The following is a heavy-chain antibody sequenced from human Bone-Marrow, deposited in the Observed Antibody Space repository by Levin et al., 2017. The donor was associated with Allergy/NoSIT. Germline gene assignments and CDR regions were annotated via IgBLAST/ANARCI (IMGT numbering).Heavy chain of an antibody. J-gene: IGHJ3*02. Sequence: SETLSLTCTVSGGSMSDYYWAWIRQSPGKGLEWIAYIYFSGSTKYNPSLNSRVTILQDTSKNQFSLKVTSVTAADTAVYFCARRRAAADYNDAFDIWGPGTVVTVSS. CDR1: GGSMSDYY. D-gene: IGHD4-11*01. CDR3: ARRRAAADYNDAFDI. V-gene: IGHV4-59*01. CDR2: IYFSGST.